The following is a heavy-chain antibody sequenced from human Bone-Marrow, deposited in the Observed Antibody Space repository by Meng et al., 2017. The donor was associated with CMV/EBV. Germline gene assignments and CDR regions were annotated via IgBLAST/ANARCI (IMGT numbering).Heavy chain of an antibody. CDR1: VDTFTSYG. CDR3: AKERCSGYEFWRGYYTGIELPYHNYFDY. J-gene: IGHJ4*02. D-gene: IGHD3-3*01. V-gene: IGHV1-18*01. CDR2: ISAYNGNT. Sequence: ASLKVSCKASVDTFTSYGVSWGRQAPGQGLEWRGWISAYNGNTKYAQKLQGRVTITTDTSTSTAYMELRSMRSDDTAVYYCAKERCSGYEFWRGYYTGIELPYHNYFDYWGQGTLVTVSS.